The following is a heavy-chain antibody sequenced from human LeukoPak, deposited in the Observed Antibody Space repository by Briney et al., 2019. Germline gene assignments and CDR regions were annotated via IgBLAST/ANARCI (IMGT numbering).Heavy chain of an antibody. CDR2: LYTNGGT. V-gene: IGHV3-53*01. D-gene: IGHD6-13*01. Sequence: PGGSLRLSCAASGFSVSGNYIFWVRQAPGRGLEWVSILYTNGGTYYPDSVKGRFTISRDNSKNTVYLQMNSLRAEDTAVYYCARDRQQLGFDYWGQGTLVTVSS. CDR1: GFSVSGNY. J-gene: IGHJ4*02. CDR3: ARDRQQLGFDY.